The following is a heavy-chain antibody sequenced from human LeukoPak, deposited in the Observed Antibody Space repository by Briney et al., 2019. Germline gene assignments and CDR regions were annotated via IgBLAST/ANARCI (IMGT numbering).Heavy chain of an antibody. V-gene: IGHV3-72*01. CDR1: GFTFSSYS. Sequence: GGSLRLSCAASGFTFSSYSMNWVRQAPGKGLEWVGRTRNKANSYTTEYAASVKGRFTISRDDSKNSLYLQMNSLKTEDTAVYYCARIRSGSYSGSREPIDYWGQGTLVTVSS. J-gene: IGHJ4*02. D-gene: IGHD1-26*01. CDR2: TRNKANSYTT. CDR3: ARIRSGSYSGSREPIDY.